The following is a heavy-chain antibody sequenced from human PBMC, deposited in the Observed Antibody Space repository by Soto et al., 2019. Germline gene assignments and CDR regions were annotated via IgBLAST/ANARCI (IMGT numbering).Heavy chain of an antibody. CDR3: SSTVVSYYYNRYLEV. J-gene: IGHJ6*03. CDR1: GYTFTSYG. Sequence: ASMKVSCKASGYTFTSYGITWVRQTPGQGLEWMGWISAYNGNTKYAQKLQGRVPMTTDTSTSTAYMELRSLRPDATALYYCSSTVVSYYYNRYLEVWGKGIKGT. D-gene: IGHD3-10*01. V-gene: IGHV1-18*01. CDR2: ISAYNGNT.